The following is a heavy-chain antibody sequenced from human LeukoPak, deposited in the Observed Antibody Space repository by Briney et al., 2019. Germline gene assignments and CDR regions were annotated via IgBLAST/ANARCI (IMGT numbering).Heavy chain of an antibody. CDR3: AKGQFGEFDY. CDR2: ISWNSGSI. CDR1: GFTFDDYA. V-gene: IGHV3-9*01. J-gene: IGHJ4*02. Sequence: PGGSLRLSCAASGFTFDDYAMHWVRQAPGKGPEWVSGISWNSGSIGYADSVKGRFTISRDNAKNSLYLQMNSLRAEDTALYYCAKGQFGEFDYWGQGTLVTVSS. D-gene: IGHD3-10*01.